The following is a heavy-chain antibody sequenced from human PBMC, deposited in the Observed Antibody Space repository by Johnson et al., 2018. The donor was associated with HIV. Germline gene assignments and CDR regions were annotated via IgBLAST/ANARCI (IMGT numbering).Heavy chain of an antibody. Sequence: QVQLVESGGGVVQPGRSLRLSCAASGFTFSSYAMHWVRQAPGKGLEWVAVISYDGSNKYYADSVKGRFTISRDNSKNTLYLQMNSLRAEDTAVYYCVGGWDAFDIWGQGKMVTVSS. CDR2: ISYDGSNK. J-gene: IGHJ3*02. CDR1: GFTFSSYA. D-gene: IGHD3-16*01. V-gene: IGHV3-30*04. CDR3: VGGWDAFDI.